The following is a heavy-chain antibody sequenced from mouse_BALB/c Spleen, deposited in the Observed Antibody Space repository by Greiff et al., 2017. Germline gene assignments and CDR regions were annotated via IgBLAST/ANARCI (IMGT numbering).Heavy chain of an antibody. Sequence: EVKLVESGGGLVKPGGSLKLSCAASGFTFSSYAMSWVRQTPEKRLEWVATISSGGSYTSYPDSVKGRFTISRDNAKNTLYLQMSSLRSEDTAMYSCARHGTTVEGTWYFDVWGAGTTVTVSS. D-gene: IGHD1-1*01. V-gene: IGHV5-9-3*01. CDR3: ARHGTTVEGTWYFDV. CDR2: ISSGGSYT. J-gene: IGHJ1*01. CDR1: GFTFSSYA.